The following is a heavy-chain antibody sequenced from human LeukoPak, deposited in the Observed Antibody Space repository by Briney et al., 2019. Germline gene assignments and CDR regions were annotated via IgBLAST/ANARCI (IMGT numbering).Heavy chain of an antibody. V-gene: IGHV3-7*03. D-gene: IGHD3-10*01. CDR1: GFPFNTFW. CDR2: INQDSSEK. J-gene: IGHJ6*03. CDR3: AKGGAVSSKSITMVRGTRRYYYYMDV. Sequence: GGSLRLSCAASGFPFNTFWMSWVRQAPGKGLEWVANINQDSSEKLYVDSVKGRFTISRDNAKNTLYLQMNSLRAEDTAVYYCAKGGAVSSKSITMVRGTRRYYYYMDVWGKGTTVTISS.